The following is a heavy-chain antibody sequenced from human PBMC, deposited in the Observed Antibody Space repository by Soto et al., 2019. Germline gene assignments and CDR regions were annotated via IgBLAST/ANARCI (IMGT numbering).Heavy chain of an antibody. CDR3: ARDIVLMVYARGPNWFDP. CDR2: IKQDGSEK. V-gene: IGHV3-7*03. Sequence: HPGGSLRLSCAASGFTFSSYWMSWVRQAPGKGLEWVANIKQDGSEKYYVDSVKGRFTISRDNAKNSLYLQMNSLRAEDTAVYYCARDIVLMVYARGPNWFDPWGQGTLVTVSS. J-gene: IGHJ5*02. D-gene: IGHD2-8*01. CDR1: GFTFSSYW.